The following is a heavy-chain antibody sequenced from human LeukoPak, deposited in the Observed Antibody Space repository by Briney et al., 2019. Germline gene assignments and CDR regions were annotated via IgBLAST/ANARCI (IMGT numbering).Heavy chain of an antibody. J-gene: IGHJ4*02. CDR1: GYTFTGYY. CDR3: ARDTSTPADY. V-gene: IGHV1-18*04. D-gene: IGHD4-23*01. CDR2: ISAYNGNA. Sequence: ASVKVSCKASGYTFTGYYMHWVRQAPGQGLEWMGWISAYNGNANYAQKLQGRVTMTTDTSTSTAYMELRSLRSDDTAVYYCARDTSTPADYWGQGTLVTVSS.